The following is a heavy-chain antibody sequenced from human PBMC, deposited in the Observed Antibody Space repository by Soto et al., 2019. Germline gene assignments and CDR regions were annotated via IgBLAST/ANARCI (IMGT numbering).Heavy chain of an antibody. D-gene: IGHD2-2*01. Sequence: GGSLRLSCAASGFTFSNYGMTWVRRTPGKGLEWVSSISSSSSYIYYADSVKGRFTISRDNAKNSLYLQMNSLRAEDTAVYYCARGGVRDIVVVPAAPYYYYYYGMDVWGQGTTVTVSS. J-gene: IGHJ6*02. V-gene: IGHV3-21*01. CDR3: ARGGVRDIVVVPAAPYYYYYYGMDV. CDR2: ISSSSSYI. CDR1: GFTFSNYG.